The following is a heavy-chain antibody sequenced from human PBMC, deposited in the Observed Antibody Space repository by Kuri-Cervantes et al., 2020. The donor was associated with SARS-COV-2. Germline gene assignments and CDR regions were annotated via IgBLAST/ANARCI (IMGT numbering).Heavy chain of an antibody. J-gene: IGHJ4*02. D-gene: IGHD3-16*01. CDR3: ARSTWGSYFDF. CDR1: GYSFTNYW. CDR2: IYPGDSDT. V-gene: IGHV5-51*01. Sequence: GESLKISCKDSGYSFTNYWIGWVRQMPGKGLEWMGIIYPGDSDTRYGPSFQGQVAISADRSISTAYLQWSSLMASDTAMYYCARSTWGSYFDFWGQGTLVTVSS.